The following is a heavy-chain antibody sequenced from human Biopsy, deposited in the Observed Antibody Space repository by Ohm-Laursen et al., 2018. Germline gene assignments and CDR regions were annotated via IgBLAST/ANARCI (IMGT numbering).Heavy chain of an antibody. CDR1: GFTFATYG. CDR3: AKDRRTMRVWYFDL. Sequence: GSLRLSCAASGFTFATYGMSWVRQAPGKGLEWVSGISSTGNSTYYADSVKGRFTISRDNSKNTLYLQLNSLRVEDTALYYCAKDRRTMRVWYFDLWGRSTLVTVSS. CDR2: ISSTGNST. D-gene: IGHD4/OR15-4a*01. J-gene: IGHJ2*01. V-gene: IGHV3-23*01.